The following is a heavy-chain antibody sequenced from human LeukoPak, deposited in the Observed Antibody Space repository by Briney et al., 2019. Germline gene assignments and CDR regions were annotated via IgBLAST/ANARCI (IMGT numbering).Heavy chain of an antibody. D-gene: IGHD1-26*01. J-gene: IGHJ4*02. Sequence: SDTLSLTCTVSGGSISSSSYYWGWIRQPPGKGLEWIGSIYYSGSTYYNPSLKSRVTISVDTSKNQFSLKLSSVTAADTAVYYCARHVDVEYGGSYFDYWGQGTLVTVSS. CDR3: ARHVDVEYGGSYFDY. V-gene: IGHV4-39*01. CDR2: IYYSGST. CDR1: GGSISSSSYY.